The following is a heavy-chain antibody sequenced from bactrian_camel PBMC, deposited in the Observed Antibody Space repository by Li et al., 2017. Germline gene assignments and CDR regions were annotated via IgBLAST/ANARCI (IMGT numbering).Heavy chain of an antibody. J-gene: IGHJ6*01. V-gene: IGHV3S53*01. CDR3: AADLMSSRCRGLGALISHYGA. D-gene: IGHD3*01. CDR2: IDNDGRT. CDR1: GFTFHNYG. Sequence: HVQLVESGGGLVQPGGSLRLSCAAAGFTFHNYGMAWFRWAPGKEREGVAIIDNDGRTTYADSVKGRFTISQSNAENTVYLQMNNLQPEDTAMYYCAADLMSSRCRGLGALISHYGAWGQGTQVTVS.